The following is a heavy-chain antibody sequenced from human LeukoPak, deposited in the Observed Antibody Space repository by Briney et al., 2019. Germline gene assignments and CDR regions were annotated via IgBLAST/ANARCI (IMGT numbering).Heavy chain of an antibody. D-gene: IGHD3-3*01. CDR1: GGSIGSYY. Sequence: SETLSLTCTVSGGSIGSYYWSWIRQPAGKGLEWIGRIYTSGSTNYNPSLKSRVTMSVDTSKNQFSLKLSSVTAADTAVYYCARGYDFWDDFFDYWGQGTLVTVSS. V-gene: IGHV4-4*07. J-gene: IGHJ4*02. CDR3: ARGYDFWDDFFDY. CDR2: IYTSGST.